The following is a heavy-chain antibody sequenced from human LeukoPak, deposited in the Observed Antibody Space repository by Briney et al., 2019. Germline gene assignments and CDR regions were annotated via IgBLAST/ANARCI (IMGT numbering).Heavy chain of an antibody. V-gene: IGHV4-4*07. Sequence: SETLSLTCTVSGGSISSYYWSCIRQPAGKGLEWIGRIYTSGSTNYNPSLTSRVTMSVDTSKNQFSLKLSSVTAADTAVYYCAREYFWSGYYRGGLVYYYYMDVWGKGTTVTVSS. J-gene: IGHJ6*03. CDR1: GGSISSYY. D-gene: IGHD3-3*01. CDR3: AREYFWSGYYRGGLVYYYYMDV. CDR2: IYTSGST.